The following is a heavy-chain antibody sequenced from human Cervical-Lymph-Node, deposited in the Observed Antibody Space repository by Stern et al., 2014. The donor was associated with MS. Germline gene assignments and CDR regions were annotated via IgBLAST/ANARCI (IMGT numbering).Heavy chain of an antibody. J-gene: IGHJ4*02. Sequence: QVQLVQSGGGVVQPGRALRLSCAASGFSFRDYGIHWVRQAPGKALEWVAVISYDGTHKYYTDSVNGRGTISRDNSKNTVYLEMNSLRSDDTAVYYCAKDLGGNAFDYWGQGTLVIVSS. CDR2: ISYDGTHK. D-gene: IGHD4-23*01. CDR1: GFSFRDYG. CDR3: AKDLGGNAFDY. V-gene: IGHV3-30*18.